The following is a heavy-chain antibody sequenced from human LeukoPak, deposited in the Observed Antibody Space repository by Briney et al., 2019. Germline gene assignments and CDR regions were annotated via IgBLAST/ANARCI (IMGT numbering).Heavy chain of an antibody. V-gene: IGHV4-34*01. CDR2: INHSGST. CDR3: ATGESRVAAV. J-gene: IGHJ4*02. Sequence: PSETLSLTCAVYGGSFSGYYWSWIRQPPGKGLEWIGEINHSGSTNYNPSLKSRVSISVDTSKNHFSLKLSSVTAADTAVYYCATGESRVAAVWGQGTLITVSS. D-gene: IGHD3-3*01. CDR1: GGSFSGYY.